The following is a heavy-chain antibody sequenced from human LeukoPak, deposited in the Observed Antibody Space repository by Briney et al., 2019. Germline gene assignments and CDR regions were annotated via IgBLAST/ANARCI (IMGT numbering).Heavy chain of an antibody. D-gene: IGHD3-10*01. V-gene: IGHV4-59*01. CDR2: IYYSGST. J-gene: IGHJ5*02. CDR3: ARERRFGELLHTWFDP. Sequence: PSETLSLTCTVSGGSISSYYWSWIRQPPGKGLEWIGYIYYSGSTNYNPSLKSRVTISVDTSKNQFSLKLSPVTAADTAVYYCARERRFGELLHTWFDPWGQGTLVTVSS. CDR1: GGSISSYY.